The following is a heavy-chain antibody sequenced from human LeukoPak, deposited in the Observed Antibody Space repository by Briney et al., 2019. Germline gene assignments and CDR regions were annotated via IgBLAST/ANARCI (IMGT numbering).Heavy chain of an antibody. CDR1: GGSISNNNYL. Sequence: SETLSLTCTVSGGSISNNNYLWGWIRQPPGKGLEWIGYIYYSGSTNYNPSLKSRVTISVDTSKNQFSLKLSSVTAADTAVYYCARFDDYGDYAFDLWGRGTLVTVSS. V-gene: IGHV4-61*05. D-gene: IGHD4-17*01. CDR3: ARFDDYGDYAFDL. J-gene: IGHJ2*01. CDR2: IYYSGST.